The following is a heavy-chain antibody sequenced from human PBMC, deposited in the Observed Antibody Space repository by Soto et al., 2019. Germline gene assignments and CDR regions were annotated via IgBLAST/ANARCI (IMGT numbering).Heavy chain of an antibody. D-gene: IGHD1-1*01. V-gene: IGHV1-46*03. CDR3: ALDGPTTSPGLGSSYTVDV. Sequence: QMQLVQSGAEVKKPGASVKVSCKASGYTFTSYQMHWVRQAPGQGLEWMGIINPSGGRITYAPRFQGSVMMTRDTATNTVYMELRSLRSEYTAVYYCALDGPTTSPGLGSSYTVDVWGQGTTVTVS. CDR1: GYTFTSYQ. J-gene: IGHJ6*02. CDR2: INPSGGRI.